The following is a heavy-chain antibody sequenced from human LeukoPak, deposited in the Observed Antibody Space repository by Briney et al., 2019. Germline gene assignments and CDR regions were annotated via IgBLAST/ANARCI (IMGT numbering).Heavy chain of an antibody. CDR2: INSSGSII. CDR1: GFTFSRYE. Sequence: PGGSLRLSCAASGFTFSRYELNWVRQAPGKGLEWVSYINSSGSIIYYADSVKGRFTISRDNAKNSLYLQMNSLRAEDTALYYCARDLGMTDGDYVSYFDYWGQGTLVTVSS. V-gene: IGHV3-48*03. D-gene: IGHD4-17*01. CDR3: ARDLGMTDGDYVSYFDY. J-gene: IGHJ4*02.